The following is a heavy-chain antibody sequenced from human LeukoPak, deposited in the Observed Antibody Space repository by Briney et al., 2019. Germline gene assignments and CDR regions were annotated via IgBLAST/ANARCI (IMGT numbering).Heavy chain of an antibody. Sequence: GGSLRLSCAASGFTFSSYAMHWARQAPGKGLEWVAVISYDGSNKYYADSVKGRFTISRDNSKNTLYLQMNSLRAEDTAVYYCARDGLAVAAKPLSFFDYWGQGTLVTVSS. V-gene: IGHV3-30-3*01. CDR3: ARDGLAVAAKPLSFFDY. CDR1: GFTFSSYA. J-gene: IGHJ4*02. CDR2: ISYDGSNK. D-gene: IGHD6-19*01.